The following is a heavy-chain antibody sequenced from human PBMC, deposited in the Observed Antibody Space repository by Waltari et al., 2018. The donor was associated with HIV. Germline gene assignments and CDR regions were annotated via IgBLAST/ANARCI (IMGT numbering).Heavy chain of an antibody. CDR1: GASISSSSYH. D-gene: IGHD3-16*01. V-gene: IGHV4-39*01. J-gene: IGHJ4*02. CDR2: IYFRGTA. Sequence: LHPQEPGPGLVKPSDTLSLPCSVSGASISSSSYHWACIRQPPGQGLEWLGAIYFRGTAYYNPSVKSRVSACVDASKNELTLKLTSVTATDTALYYCARLRFHSLYYFDSWGPGILVTVSS. CDR3: ARLRFHSLYYFDS.